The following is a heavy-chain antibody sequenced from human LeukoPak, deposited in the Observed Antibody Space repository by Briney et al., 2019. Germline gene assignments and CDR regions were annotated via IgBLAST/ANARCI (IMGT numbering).Heavy chain of an antibody. V-gene: IGHV1-69*13. Sequence: SVKVSCKASGGTFSSYAISGVRQAPGQGLEWMGGIIPIFGTANYAQKFQGRVTITADESTSTAYMELSSLRSEDTAVYYCARVLGEWLENWFDPWGQGTLVTVSS. CDR3: ARVLGEWLENWFDP. J-gene: IGHJ5*02. CDR1: GGTFSSYA. CDR2: IIPIFGTA. D-gene: IGHD3-16*01.